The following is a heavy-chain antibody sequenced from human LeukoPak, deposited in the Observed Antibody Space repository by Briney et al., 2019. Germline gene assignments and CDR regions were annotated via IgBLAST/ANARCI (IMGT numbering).Heavy chain of an antibody. CDR1: GFTCSNAW. Sequence: GGSHRLFCAASGFTCSNAWKNWVRQAPGKGLEGAGRIKSEADGGKTNYAAPVKVRLTISRDETKNTLYLQMSSLKTEDTAVYYCTTRIFHWGQGTLVTVSS. J-gene: IGHJ4*02. CDR2: IKSEADGGKT. V-gene: IGHV3-15*01. CDR3: TTRIFH. D-gene: IGHD2/OR15-2a*01.